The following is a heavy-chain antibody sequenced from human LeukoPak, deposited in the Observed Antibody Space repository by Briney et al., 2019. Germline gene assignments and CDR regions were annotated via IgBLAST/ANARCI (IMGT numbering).Heavy chain of an antibody. D-gene: IGHD4-17*01. J-gene: IGHJ3*02. V-gene: IGHV3-74*01. CDR1: AFTFSNYW. Sequence: GGSLSLSCAASAFTFSNYWMHWVRQDPGDVRVWVSFINPDGSTTNYADSVKGRFTISTDNAKNALYLQTNSLIADDTAVYYCAKDRAYGDCRQEAFDIWGQRAMVTVSS. CDR2: INPDGSTT. CDR3: AKDRAYGDCRQEAFDI.